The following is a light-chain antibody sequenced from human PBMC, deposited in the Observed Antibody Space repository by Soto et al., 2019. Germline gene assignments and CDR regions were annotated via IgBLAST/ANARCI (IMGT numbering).Light chain of an antibody. CDR1: SGSIASND. CDR3: QSYDSRTVV. J-gene: IGLJ2*01. CDR2: ENN. V-gene: IGLV6-57*04. Sequence: NFLLTQPHSGSEFPGKTVTISCTRISGSIASNDVQWYQQRPGSAPTTVIYENNQRPSVVPDRFSGSTDGSSNSASLTISGLPTEDEADYYCQSYDSRTVVFGGGTKVTVL.